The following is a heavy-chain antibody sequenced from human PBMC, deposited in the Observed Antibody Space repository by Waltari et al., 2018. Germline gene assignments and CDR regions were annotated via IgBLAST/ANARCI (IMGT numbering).Heavy chain of an antibody. V-gene: IGHV4-39*01. CDR3: ARLSYHIVTGYGWFDP. J-gene: IGHJ5*02. CDR1: GGSISSDSYY. Sequence: QLQLQESGPGLLKPSETLSLTCTVSGGSISSDSYYWGWIRQPPGKGLEWIGIISYRGSTYYNPSLKSRVTISVDTSKNQFSLKLSSVTAADTAVYYCARLSYHIVTGYGWFDPWGLGTLVTVSS. CDR2: ISYRGST. D-gene: IGHD3-9*01.